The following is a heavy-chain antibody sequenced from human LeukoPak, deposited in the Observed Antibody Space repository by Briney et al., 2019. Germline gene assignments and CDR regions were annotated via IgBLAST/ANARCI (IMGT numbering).Heavy chain of an antibody. CDR2: ISGSGGST. D-gene: IGHD3-22*01. CDR3: AKDSASYYYDSSGPIWRVLDY. J-gene: IGHJ4*02. V-gene: IGHV3-23*01. Sequence: PGGSLRLSCAASGFTFSSYAMSWVRQAPGKGLEWVSAISGSGGSTYYADSVKGRFTISRDNSKNTLYLQMNSLRAEDTAVYYCAKDSASYYYDSSGPIWRVLDYWGQGTLVTVSS. CDR1: GFTFSSYA.